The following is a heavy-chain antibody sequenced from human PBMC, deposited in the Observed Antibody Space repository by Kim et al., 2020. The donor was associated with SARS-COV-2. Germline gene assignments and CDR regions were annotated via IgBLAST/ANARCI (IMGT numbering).Heavy chain of an antibody. V-gene: IGHV1-46*01. CDR2: IDPSGGST. CDR1: GYTFTSHY. Sequence: ASVKVSCKASGYTFTSHYMFWVRQAPGQGLEWMGIIDPSGGSTTFARQFQGRFTMTRDTSTSTLYMELSSLRPEDTAVYYCARDRDEVVRALHGLDVWGQ. J-gene: IGHJ6*02. D-gene: IGHD2-15*01. CDR3: ARDRDEVVRALHGLDV.